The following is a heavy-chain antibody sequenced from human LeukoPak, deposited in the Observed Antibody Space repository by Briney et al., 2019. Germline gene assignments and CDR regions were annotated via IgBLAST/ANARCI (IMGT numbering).Heavy chain of an antibody. CDR3: ARGRRGAAQRGAFDI. CDR2: INHSGST. J-gene: IGHJ3*02. V-gene: IGHV4-39*07. Sequence: PSETLSLTCTVSGGSISSSSYYWGWIRQPPGKGLEWIGEINHSGSTNYNPSLKSRVTISVDTSKNQFSLKLSSVTAADTAVYYCARGRRGAAQRGAFDIWGQGTMVTVSS. CDR1: GGSISSSSYY. D-gene: IGHD6-6*01.